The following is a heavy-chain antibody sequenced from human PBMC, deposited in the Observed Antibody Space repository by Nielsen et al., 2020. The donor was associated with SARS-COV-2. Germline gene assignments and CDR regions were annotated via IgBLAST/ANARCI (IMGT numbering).Heavy chain of an antibody. CDR3: AREGCYDYDFWSGYSHYYYYGMDV. V-gene: IGHV3-23*01. CDR1: GFTFSSYA. D-gene: IGHD3-3*01. CDR2: ISGSGGST. Sequence: GESLKISCAASGFTFSSYAMSWVRQAPGKGLEWVSAISGSGGSTYYADSVKGRFTISRDNAKNSLYLQMNSLRAEDTAVYYCAREGCYDYDFWSGYSHYYYYGMDVWGQGTTVTVSS. J-gene: IGHJ6*02.